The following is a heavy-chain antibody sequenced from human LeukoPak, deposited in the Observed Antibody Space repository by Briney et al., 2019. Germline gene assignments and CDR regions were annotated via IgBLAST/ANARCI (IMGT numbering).Heavy chain of an antibody. V-gene: IGHV4-59*11. J-gene: IGHJ6*03. CDR1: GGSISSHY. Sequence: PSETLSLTCTVSGGSISSHYWSWIRQPPGKGLEWIGYIYYSGSTNYNPSLKSRVTISVDTSKNQFSLKLSSVTAADTAVYYCARLYDSSGYYSYYYYMDVWDKGTTVTVSS. CDR2: IYYSGST. D-gene: IGHD3-22*01. CDR3: ARLYDSSGYYSYYYYMDV.